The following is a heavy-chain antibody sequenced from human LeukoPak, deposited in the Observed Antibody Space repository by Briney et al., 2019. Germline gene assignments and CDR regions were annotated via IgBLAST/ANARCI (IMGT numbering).Heavy chain of an antibody. CDR1: GFTFSPLG. Sequence: GGSLRLSCAASGFTFSPLGMNWVRQAPGKGLEWVSYISGSSSYTDYADSVKGRFTISRDNAKNSLYLQMNSLRVEDTAVYYCARTLVAAPGSKGGPWGQGTLVTVSS. V-gene: IGHV3-21*05. D-gene: IGHD6-13*01. J-gene: IGHJ4*02. CDR3: ARTLVAAPGSKGGP. CDR2: ISGSSSYT.